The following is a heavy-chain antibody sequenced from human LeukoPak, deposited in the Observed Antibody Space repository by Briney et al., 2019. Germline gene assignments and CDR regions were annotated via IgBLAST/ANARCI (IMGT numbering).Heavy chain of an antibody. D-gene: IGHD6-19*01. V-gene: IGHV4-59*01. Sequence: SETLSLTCTVSGGSISSYYWSWIRQPPGKGLEWIGYIYYSGGTNYNPSLQSRVSISIDTSKNQFSLKLNSVTAADTAVYYCARAQYSSGWYPFDYWGQGTLVTVSS. CDR3: ARAQYSSGWYPFDY. CDR1: GGSISSYY. CDR2: IYYSGGT. J-gene: IGHJ4*02.